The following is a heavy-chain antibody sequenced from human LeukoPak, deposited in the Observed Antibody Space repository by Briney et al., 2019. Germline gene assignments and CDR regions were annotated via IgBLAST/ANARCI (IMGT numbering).Heavy chain of an antibody. CDR3: AREGRYGGYFDY. Sequence: SETLSLTCTVSGGSISSYYWSWIRQPPGKGLEWIGYTYYSGSTNYNPSLKSRVTISVDTSKNQFSLKLSSVTAADTAVYYCAREGRYGGYFDYWGQGTLVTVSS. D-gene: IGHD1-26*01. CDR1: GGSISSYY. J-gene: IGHJ4*02. V-gene: IGHV4-59*01. CDR2: TYYSGST.